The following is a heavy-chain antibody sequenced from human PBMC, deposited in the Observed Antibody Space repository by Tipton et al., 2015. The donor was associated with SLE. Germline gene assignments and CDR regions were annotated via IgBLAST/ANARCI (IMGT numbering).Heavy chain of an antibody. CDR1: GGSISSYY. CDR3: ARPTPYYYDSSGYYGAFDI. J-gene: IGHJ3*02. Sequence: TLSLTCTVSGGSISSYYWSWIRQPPGKGLEWIGYIYYSGSTNHNPSLKSRVTISVDTSKNQFSLKLSSVTAADTAVYYCARPTPYYYDSSGYYGAFDIWGQGTMVTVSS. V-gene: IGHV4-59*08. CDR2: IYYSGST. D-gene: IGHD3-22*01.